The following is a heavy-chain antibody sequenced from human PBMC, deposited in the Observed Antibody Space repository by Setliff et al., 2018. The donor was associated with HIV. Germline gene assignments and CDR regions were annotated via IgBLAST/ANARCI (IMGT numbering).Heavy chain of an antibody. V-gene: IGHV4-28*01. Sequence: PSETLSLTCAVSGYSVSSSYWWGWIRQPPGKGLEWIGWIGYIYKGGSTYHNPSLKSRVTMSVDTSKNHFSLKLRSVTAVDTAVYYCARSALWFGEADWYFDLWGRGALVTVSS. D-gene: IGHD3-10*01. CDR3: ARSALWFGEADWYFDL. CDR2: IYKGGST. CDR1: GYSVSSSYW. J-gene: IGHJ2*01.